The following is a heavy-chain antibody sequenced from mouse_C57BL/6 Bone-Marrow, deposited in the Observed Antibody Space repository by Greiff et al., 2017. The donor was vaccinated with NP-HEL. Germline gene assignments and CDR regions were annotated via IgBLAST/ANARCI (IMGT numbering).Heavy chain of an antibody. CDR3: AKKEYYYGSSWYFDV. Sequence: QVQLQQTGPGLVQPSQSLSITCTVSGFSLTSYGVHWVRQPPGKGLEWLGVIWSGGSTDYNAAFISRLSISKDNSKSQVFFKMNSLQADDTAIYYCAKKEYYYGSSWYFDVWGTGTTVTVSS. CDR2: IWSGGST. D-gene: IGHD1-1*01. J-gene: IGHJ1*03. CDR1: GFSLTSYG. V-gene: IGHV2-4*01.